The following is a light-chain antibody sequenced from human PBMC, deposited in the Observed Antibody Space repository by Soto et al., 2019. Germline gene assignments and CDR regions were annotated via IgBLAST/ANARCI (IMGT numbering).Light chain of an antibody. V-gene: IGKV3-20*01. Sequence: EFVLTQSPGTLSLSPGERATLSCRASQSFGSTSLAWYQQKPGQSPRLLIYGASSRATGIPDRFSGSGSGTDFTLTISRLEPEDFAVYYCQQYGSSPSGRFGQGTKVET. CDR1: QSFGSTS. CDR3: QQYGSSPSGR. CDR2: GAS. J-gene: IGKJ1*01.